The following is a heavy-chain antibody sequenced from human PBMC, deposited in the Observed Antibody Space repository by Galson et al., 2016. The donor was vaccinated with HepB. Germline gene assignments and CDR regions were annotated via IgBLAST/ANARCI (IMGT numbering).Heavy chain of an antibody. V-gene: IGHV2-5*01. D-gene: IGHD2-2*01. CDR2: VYWNDDK. J-gene: IGHJ5*02. CDR1: GFSLSTSGVG. Sequence: PALVKPTQTLTLTCTFSGFSLSTSGVGVGWIRQPPGKALEWLALVYWNDDKRYRPSLESRLTITKDTSRHQVVLTMTNMDPMDTATYYCALVIPVTGRWFDAWGPGTLVTVSS. CDR3: ALVIPVTGRWFDA.